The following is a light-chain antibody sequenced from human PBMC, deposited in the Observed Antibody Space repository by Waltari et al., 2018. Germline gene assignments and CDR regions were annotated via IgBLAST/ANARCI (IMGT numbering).Light chain of an antibody. Sequence: QLVLTQSPSASASLGASVKLTCTLSSGHSRNVIAWHPMQPEKGPRYLMKVNSDGSHSKGDETPDRFSGSSSGAERYLTISNLQPEDEADYYCQTGGHGTWVFGGGTKVTVL. V-gene: IGLV4-69*01. CDR2: VNSDGSH. J-gene: IGLJ3*02. CDR3: QTGGHGTWV. CDR1: SGHSRNV.